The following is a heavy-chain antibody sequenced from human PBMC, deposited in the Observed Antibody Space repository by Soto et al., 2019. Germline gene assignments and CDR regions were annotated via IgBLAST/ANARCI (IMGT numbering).Heavy chain of an antibody. CDR1: GFTLSPYS. V-gene: IGHV3-48*02. CDR2: ISGSSNII. CDR3: ARGFDLQYGMDV. J-gene: IGHJ6*02. Sequence: EAPLVESGGGLVQRGGSVRLSCAASGFTLSPYSMNWVRQAPGKGLEWISYISGSSNIINYADSVKGRFTISRDNTKNSLYLQMNSVRDEDTAVYYCARGFDLQYGMDVWGQGTTVTVSS. D-gene: IGHD3-10*01.